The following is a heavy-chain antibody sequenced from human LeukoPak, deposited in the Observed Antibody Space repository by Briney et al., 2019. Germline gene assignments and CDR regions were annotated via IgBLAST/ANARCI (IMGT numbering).Heavy chain of an antibody. V-gene: IGHV3-7*01. CDR2: IKQDGSEK. CDR3: ARDRSYYDSWSGYPGSV. Sequence: GGSLRLSCAASGFTFSSYWMSWVRQAPGKGLEWVANIKQDGSEKYYVDSVKGRFTISRDNAKNSLYLQMNSLRAEDTAVYYCARDRSYYDSWSGYPGSVWGQGTTVTVSS. J-gene: IGHJ6*02. CDR1: GFTFSSYW. D-gene: IGHD3-3*01.